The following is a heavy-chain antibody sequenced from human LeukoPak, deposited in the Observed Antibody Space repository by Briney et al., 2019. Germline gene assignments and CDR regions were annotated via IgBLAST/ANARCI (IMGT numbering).Heavy chain of an antibody. CDR1: GYTFTSYD. CDR3: ARGPPNWGYDY. D-gene: IGHD7-27*01. Sequence: ASVKVSCKASGYTFTSYDFNWVRQATGQRPEWMGWMSPNSGDTGYAQKFQDRVTMTRNTSLSTAYMELSSLRSDDTAVYYCARGPPNWGYDYWGPGTLVTVSS. V-gene: IGHV1-8*01. J-gene: IGHJ4*02. CDR2: MSPNSGDT.